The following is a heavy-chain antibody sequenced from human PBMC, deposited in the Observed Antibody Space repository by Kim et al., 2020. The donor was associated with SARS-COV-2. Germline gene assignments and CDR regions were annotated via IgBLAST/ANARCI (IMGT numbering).Heavy chain of an antibody. J-gene: IGHJ6*02. CDR2: INTNTGNP. V-gene: IGHV7-4-1*02. CDR1: GYTFTSYA. CDR3: ARDRGSDILTGYYKGYYYGMDV. Sequence: ASVKVSCKASGYTFTSYAMNWVRQAPGQGLEWMGWINTNTGNPTYAQGFTGRFVFSLDTSVSTAYLQISSLNAEDTAVYYCARDRGSDILTGYYKGYYYGMDVWGQGTTVTVSS. D-gene: IGHD3-9*01.